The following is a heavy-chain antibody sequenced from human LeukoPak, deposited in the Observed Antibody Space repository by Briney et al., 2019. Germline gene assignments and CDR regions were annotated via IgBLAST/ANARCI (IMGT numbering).Heavy chain of an antibody. CDR2: VYFSGST. V-gene: IGHV4-61*02. J-gene: IGHJ4*02. CDR3: ARKTGYGSGSYYNYYFDY. D-gene: IGHD3-10*01. Sequence: SETLSLTCTVSRASLKSINSYWTWIRQPAGKGLEWIGRVYFSGSTTYNPSLKGRVTISVDTSRNQFSLHLSSVTAADTAVYYCARKTGYGSGSYYNYYFDYWGQGSLVTVSS. CDR1: RASLKSINSY.